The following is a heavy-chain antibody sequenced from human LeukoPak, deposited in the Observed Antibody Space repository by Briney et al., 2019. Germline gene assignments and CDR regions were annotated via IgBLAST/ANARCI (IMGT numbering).Heavy chain of an antibody. V-gene: IGHV3-7*01. D-gene: IGHD5-24*01. CDR2: IKQDGSEK. Sequence: GGSLRLSCAASGFTFSSYAMSWVRQAPGKGLEWVANIKQDGSEKYFVDSVKGRFTISRDNAKNSLYLQMNSLRAEDTAVYYCAREMATISLGFDYWGQGTLVTVSS. CDR3: AREMATISLGFDY. J-gene: IGHJ4*02. CDR1: GFTFSSYA.